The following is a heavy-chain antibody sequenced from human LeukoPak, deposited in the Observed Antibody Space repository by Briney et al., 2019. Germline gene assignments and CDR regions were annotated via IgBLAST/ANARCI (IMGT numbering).Heavy chain of an antibody. V-gene: IGHV4-30-4*08. D-gene: IGHD2-2*01. Sequence: SXTLSLTCTVSGGSISSGDYYWSWIRQPPGKGLEWIGYIYYSGSTYYNPSLKSRVTISVDTYKNQFSLKLSFVTAADTAVYYCASSIVVVPAAMDYYYMDVWGKGTTVTVSS. CDR2: IYYSGST. CDR3: ASSIVVVPAAMDYYYMDV. J-gene: IGHJ6*03. CDR1: GGSISSGDYY.